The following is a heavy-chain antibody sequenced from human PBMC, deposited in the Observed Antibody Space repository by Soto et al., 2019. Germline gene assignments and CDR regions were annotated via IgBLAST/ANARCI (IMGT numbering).Heavy chain of an antibody. CDR2: LTAIGNNR. Sequence: QVQLVESGGGVVQPGRSLRLSCAASGFAFSESGMHWVRQAPGKGLEWVTLLTAIGNNRYYADSVKGRFTVSRDDSINTLYLQMNYLTSEDTAVYYCAARGNSDYWGQGTLVTVSS. J-gene: IGHJ4*02. CDR3: AARGNSDY. D-gene: IGHD3-16*01. CDR1: GFAFSESG. V-gene: IGHV3-30*03.